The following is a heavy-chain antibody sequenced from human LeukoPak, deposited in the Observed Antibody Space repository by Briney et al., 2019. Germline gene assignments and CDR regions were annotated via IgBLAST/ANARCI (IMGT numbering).Heavy chain of an antibody. V-gene: IGHV4-38-2*02. CDR3: ARVFYASGSYFGY. CDR1: GYSISSGYY. D-gene: IGHD3-10*01. CDR2: LYHSGNT. Sequence: SETLSLTCTVSGYSISSGYYWGWVRQPPGKGLEWLGNLYHSGNTNYNPSLKCRVTISVDTSKNQFSLNLSSVTAADTAVYYCARVFYASGSYFGYWGQGTLVTVSS. J-gene: IGHJ4*02.